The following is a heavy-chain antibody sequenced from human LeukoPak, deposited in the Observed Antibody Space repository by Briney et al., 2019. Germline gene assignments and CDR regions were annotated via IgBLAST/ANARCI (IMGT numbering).Heavy chain of an antibody. CDR3: ARGEHYYDSSGYSI. D-gene: IGHD3-22*01. Sequence: GASVKVSCKASGYTFTSYYMHWVRQAPGQGLEWMGWMNPNSGNTGYAQKFQGRVTMTRNTPISTAYMELSSLRSEDTAVYYCARGEHYYDSSGYSIWSQGTLVTVSS. J-gene: IGHJ4*02. V-gene: IGHV1-8*02. CDR2: MNPNSGNT. CDR1: GYTFTSYY.